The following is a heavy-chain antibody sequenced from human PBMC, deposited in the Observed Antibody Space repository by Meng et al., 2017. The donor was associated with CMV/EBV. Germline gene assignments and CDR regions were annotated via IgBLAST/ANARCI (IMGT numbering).Heavy chain of an antibody. CDR1: GFTFSSYA. Sequence: GGSLRLSCAASGFTFSSYAMSWVRQAPGKGLEWVSAISGSGGSTYYADSVKGRFTISRDNSKNTLYLQMNSLRAEDTAVYYWAKVLWSGYDYGMDVWGQGTTVTVSS. V-gene: IGHV3-23*01. D-gene: IGHD3-3*01. J-gene: IGHJ6*02. CDR2: ISGSGGST. CDR3: AKVLWSGYDYGMDV.